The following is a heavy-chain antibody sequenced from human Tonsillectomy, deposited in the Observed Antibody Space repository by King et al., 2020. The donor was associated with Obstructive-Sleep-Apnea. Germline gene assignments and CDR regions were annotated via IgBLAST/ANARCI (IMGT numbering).Heavy chain of an antibody. J-gene: IGHJ6*02. D-gene: IGHD2-15*01. CDR2: IIPIFGTA. V-gene: IGHV1-69*01. Sequence: QLVQSGAEVKKPGSSVKVSCKASGGTFSSYAISWVRQAPGQGLEWMGGIIPIFGTANYAQTFQGRVTITADESTSTAYMELSSLRSEDTAVYYCARNGRGVALRPIVYYYGMDVWGQGTTVTVSS. CDR1: GGTFSSYA. CDR3: ARNGRGVALRPIVYYYGMDV.